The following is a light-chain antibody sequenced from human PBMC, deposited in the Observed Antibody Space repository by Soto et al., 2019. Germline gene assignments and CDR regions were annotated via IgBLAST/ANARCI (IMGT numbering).Light chain of an antibody. J-gene: IGLJ3*02. CDR2: EVN. CDR3: SSFTSSSTWV. Sequence: QSALTQPPSVSGSPGQSVTISCTGTSSDVGRYNRVSWYQQSPGTAPKLLIFEVNNRPSGVHDRFSGSKSGNTASLTISGVQAEDEAGYYCSSFTSSSTWVFGGGTKLTVL. CDR1: SSDVGRYNR. V-gene: IGLV2-18*02.